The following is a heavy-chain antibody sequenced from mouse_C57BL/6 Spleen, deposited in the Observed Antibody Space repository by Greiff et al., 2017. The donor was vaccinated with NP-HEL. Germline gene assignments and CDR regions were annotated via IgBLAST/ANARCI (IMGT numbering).Heavy chain of an antibody. J-gene: IGHJ1*03. CDR2: IDPSDSYT. V-gene: IGHV1-69*01. D-gene: IGHD2-1*01. CDR1: GYTFTSYW. CDR3: ARGRGNYEYFDV. Sequence: QVQLQQSGAELVMPGASVKLSCKASGYTFTSYWMHWVKQRPGQGLEWIGEIDPSDSYTNYNQKFKGKSTLTVDKSSSTAYMQLSSLTSEDSAVYYCARGRGNYEYFDVWGTGTTVTVSS.